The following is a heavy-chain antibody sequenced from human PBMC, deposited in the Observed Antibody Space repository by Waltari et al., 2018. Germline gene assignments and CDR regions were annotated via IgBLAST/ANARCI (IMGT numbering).Heavy chain of an antibody. V-gene: IGHV4-39*07. CDR2: IYYSGST. CDR3: ASLSNYDAFDY. Sequence: QLQLQESGPGLVKPSETLSLTRTVSGGSISSSSYYWGWIRQPPGKGLEWIGSIYYSGSTYYNPSLKSRVTISVDTSKNQFSLKLSSVTAADTAVYYCASLSNYDAFDYWGQGTLVTVSS. D-gene: IGHD4-4*01. J-gene: IGHJ4*02. CDR1: GGSISSSSYY.